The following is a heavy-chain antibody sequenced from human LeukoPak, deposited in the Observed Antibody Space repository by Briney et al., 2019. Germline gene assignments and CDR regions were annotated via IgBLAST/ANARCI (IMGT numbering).Heavy chain of an antibody. CDR3: ARDSDYGDYGDY. J-gene: IGHJ4*02. V-gene: IGHV1-2*02. CDR2: INPNSGGT. CDR1: GYTFTGYY. D-gene: IGHD4-17*01. Sequence: GASVEVSCKASGYTFTGYYMHWVRQAPGQGLEWMGWINPNSGGTNYAQKFQGRVTMTRDTSISTAYMELSRLRSDDTAVYYCARDSDYGDYGDYWGQGTLVTVSS.